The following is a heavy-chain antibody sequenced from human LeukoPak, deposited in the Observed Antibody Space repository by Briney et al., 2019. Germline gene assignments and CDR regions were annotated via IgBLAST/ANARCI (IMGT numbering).Heavy chain of an antibody. CDR2: IFTTGST. D-gene: IGHD6-19*01. V-gene: IGHV4-61*02. CDR3: ARLRGSGWYFDY. Sequence: PSETLSLTCTVSGHSISSGTYFWSWIRQPAGKGLEWIGRIFTTGSTNYNPSLKSRVTISVDTSKTQFSLKLSSVTAADTAVYYCARLRGSGWYFDYWGQGTLVTVSS. J-gene: IGHJ4*02. CDR1: GHSISSGTYF.